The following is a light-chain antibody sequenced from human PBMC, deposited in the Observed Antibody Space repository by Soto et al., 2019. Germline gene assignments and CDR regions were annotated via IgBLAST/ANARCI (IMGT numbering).Light chain of an antibody. Sequence: EVLVTQSPLYLPVTLGQPASISCRSTRSLLYSDGNIYLNWFHQRPGQPPRRLFHMVSNRDSGVPDRFSGSGSETDFTLKISRVEAEDVGIYYCMQGTHWPTWTFGQGTRVDVK. CDR2: MVS. V-gene: IGKV2-30*01. CDR1: RSLLYSDGNIY. J-gene: IGKJ1*01. CDR3: MQGTHWPTWT.